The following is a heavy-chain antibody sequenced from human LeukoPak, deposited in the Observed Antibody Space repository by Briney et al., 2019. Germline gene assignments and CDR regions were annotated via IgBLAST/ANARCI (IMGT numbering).Heavy chain of an antibody. V-gene: IGHV4-34*01. CDR2: INHSGST. Sequence: SETLSLTCAVYGGSFSGYYWSWIRQPPGKGLEWIGEINHSGSTNYNPSLKGRVTISVDTSKNQFSLKLSSVTAADTAVYYCARGLSSAPYDSSGYYVASYYFDYWGQGTLVTVSS. D-gene: IGHD3-22*01. CDR3: ARGLSSAPYDSSGYYVASYYFDY. CDR1: GGSFSGYY. J-gene: IGHJ4*02.